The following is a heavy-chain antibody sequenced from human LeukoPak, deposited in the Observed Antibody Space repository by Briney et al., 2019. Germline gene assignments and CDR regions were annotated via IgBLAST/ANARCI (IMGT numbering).Heavy chain of an antibody. J-gene: IGHJ6*03. Sequence: ASVTVSCMASGYTFTGYYIHWVRQAPGQGLEWMGWINPNSGGTKYAQKFQGRVTVTRDTSISTVYMELSRLRSDDTAVYYCARTHTDSYYYYYYMDVWGKGTTVTVSS. CDR3: ARTHTDSYYYYYYMDV. D-gene: IGHD2-21*01. CDR2: INPNSGGT. CDR1: GYTFTGYY. V-gene: IGHV1-2*02.